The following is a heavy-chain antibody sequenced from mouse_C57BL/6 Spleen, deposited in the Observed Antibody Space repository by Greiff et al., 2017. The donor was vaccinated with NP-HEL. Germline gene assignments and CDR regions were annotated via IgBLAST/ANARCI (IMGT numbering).Heavy chain of an antibody. Sequence: QVQLQQPGAELVKPGASVKLSCKASGYTFTSYWMHWVKQRPGQGLEWIGMIHPNSGSTNYNEKFKSKATLTVDKSSSTAYMQLSSLTSEDSAVYYGARWGDLLGAMDYWGQGTSVTVSS. CDR3: ARWGDLLGAMDY. CDR1: GYTFTSYW. D-gene: IGHD3-3*01. J-gene: IGHJ4*01. V-gene: IGHV1-64*01. CDR2: IHPNSGST.